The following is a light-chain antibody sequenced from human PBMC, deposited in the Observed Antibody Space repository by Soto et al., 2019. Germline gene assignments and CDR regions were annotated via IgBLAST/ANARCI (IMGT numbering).Light chain of an antibody. CDR3: SSFTRSNSYV. CDR2: DVS. V-gene: IGLV2-14*03. J-gene: IGLJ1*01. Sequence: QSVLTQPASVSGSPGQSITISCTGTSSDVGAYNYVSWYQQHPGKVPKLMIYDVSDRPSGVSNRFSGSKSGNTASLTISGLQAEYEADYYCSSFTRSNSYVFGTGTKLTVL. CDR1: SSDVGAYNY.